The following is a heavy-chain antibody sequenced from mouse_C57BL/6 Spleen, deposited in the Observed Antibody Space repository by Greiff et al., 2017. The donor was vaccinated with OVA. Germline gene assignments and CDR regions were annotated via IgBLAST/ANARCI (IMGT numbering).Heavy chain of an antibody. V-gene: IGHV1-69*01. CDR3: ARSYDYAMNY. CDR2: IDPSDSYT. J-gene: IGHJ4*01. CDR1: GYTFTSYW. D-gene: IGHD1-1*01. Sequence: QVQLKQPGAELVMPGASVKLSCKASGYTFTSYWMHWVKQRPGQGLEWIGEIDPSDSYTNYNQKFKGKSTLTVDKSSSTAYMQLSSLTSEDSAVYYCARSYDYAMNYWGQGTSVTVSS.